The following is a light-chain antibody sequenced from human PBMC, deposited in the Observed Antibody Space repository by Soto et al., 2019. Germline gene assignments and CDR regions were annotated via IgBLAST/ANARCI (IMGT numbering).Light chain of an antibody. CDR2: GAS. CDR3: QQYNNWPPYD. Sequence: EIVMTQSPATLSVSPGERATLSCRASQSDSSNLAWYQQKPGQAPRLLIYGASTSATGIPARFSGSGSGTWFTLTFSSLQSEDFAVYYCQQYNNWPPYDFGQGTKLEIK. J-gene: IGKJ2*01. CDR1: QSDSSN. V-gene: IGKV3-15*01.